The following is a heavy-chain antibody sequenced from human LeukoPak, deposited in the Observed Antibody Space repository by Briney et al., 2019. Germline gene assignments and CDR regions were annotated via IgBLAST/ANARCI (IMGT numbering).Heavy chain of an antibody. J-gene: IGHJ4*02. CDR2: INGLGDST. CDR1: GFSFSSYA. V-gene: IGHV3-23*01. CDR3: AKYSSSWLNFDS. D-gene: IGHD6-13*01. Sequence: HPGGSLRLSCAASGFSFSSYAMSWVRQAPGKGLEWVSGINGLGDSTYYADSVKGRFTASRDSSKNTLHLQMNSLKVEDTAVYYCAKYSSSWLNFDSWGQGTLVTVSS.